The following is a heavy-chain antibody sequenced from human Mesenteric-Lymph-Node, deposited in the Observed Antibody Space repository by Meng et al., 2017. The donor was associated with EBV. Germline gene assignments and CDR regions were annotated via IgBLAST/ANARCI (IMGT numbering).Heavy chain of an antibody. V-gene: IGHV4-4*02. D-gene: IGHD5-12*01. Sequence: QVQLEESGPGVVRPSGTLSLTCAVSGGSIDSSNWWSWVRQPPGKVLEWIGEIFHSGITNYNPSLKNRVIMSVDKSTNQFSLNLISVTAADTATYYCATGERSGYVAHWGQGTLVTVSS. CDR1: GGSIDSSNW. CDR2: IFHSGIT. CDR3: ATGERSGYVAH. J-gene: IGHJ5*02.